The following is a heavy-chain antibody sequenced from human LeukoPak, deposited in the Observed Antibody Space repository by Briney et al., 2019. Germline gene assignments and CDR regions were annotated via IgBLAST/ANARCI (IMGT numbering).Heavy chain of an antibody. CDR1: GFSFSSYW. J-gene: IGHJ4*02. V-gene: IGHV3-74*01. D-gene: IGHD6-13*01. CDR2: INTDGSST. CDR3: ARRTYISAAGHFDY. Sequence: GGSLRLSCAASGFSFSSYWMHWDRQAPGKGLVWVSHINTDGSSTDYADSVKGRFTISRDNATNTLYLQMNSRRAEDTAVYYCARRTYISAAGHFDYWGQGTLVTVSS.